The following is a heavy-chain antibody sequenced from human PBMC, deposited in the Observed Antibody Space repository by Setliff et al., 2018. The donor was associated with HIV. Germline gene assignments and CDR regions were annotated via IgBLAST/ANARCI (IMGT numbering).Heavy chain of an antibody. V-gene: IGHV3-74*03. D-gene: IGHD1-1*01. CDR2: IITDGHT. CDR3: AKDPHWNTPNYYYYYIDV. Sequence: HPGGSLRLPCAASGFTFSSYWMHWVRQVQGKGLVWVSVIITDGHTLYADSVKGRFTITRDDAKNTLYLQMKSLRAEDTAVYHCAKDPHWNTPNYYYYYIDVWGKGTTVTVSS. J-gene: IGHJ6*03. CDR1: GFTFSSYW.